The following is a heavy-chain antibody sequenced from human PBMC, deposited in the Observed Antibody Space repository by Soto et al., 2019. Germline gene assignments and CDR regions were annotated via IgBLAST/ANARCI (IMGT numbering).Heavy chain of an antibody. CDR2: IYSGGST. CDR1: GLTVSSNY. CDR3: ARDLLEYSSSSLYYYYYMDV. Sequence: GGSLRLSCAASGLTVSSNYMSWVRQAPGKGLEWVSVIYSGGSTYYADSVKGRFTISRDNSKNTLYLQMNSLRAEDTAVYYCARDLLEYSSSSLYYYYYMDVWGKGTTVTVSS. D-gene: IGHD6-6*01. J-gene: IGHJ6*03. V-gene: IGHV3-66*01.